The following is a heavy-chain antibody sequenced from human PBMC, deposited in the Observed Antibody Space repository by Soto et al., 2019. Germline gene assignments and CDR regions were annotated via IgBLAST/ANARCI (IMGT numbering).Heavy chain of an antibody. V-gene: IGHV1-69*06. CDR3: ARSLSTVTNLSGWFDP. Sequence: SVKVSCKASGGTFSTSSINWLRQAPGQRPEWMGNILPIFGTADYAQKFQDRVTITADKSTDTAYMELRSLFSEDTAVYYCARSLSTVTNLSGWFDPWGQGTLVTVSS. CDR1: GGTFSTSS. J-gene: IGHJ5*02. D-gene: IGHD4-17*01. CDR2: ILPIFGTA.